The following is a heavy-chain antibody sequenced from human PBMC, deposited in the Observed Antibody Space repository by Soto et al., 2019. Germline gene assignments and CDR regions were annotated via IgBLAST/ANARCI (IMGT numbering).Heavy chain of an antibody. CDR3: ARGTLGYCTYNTCTGGGFDV. J-gene: IGHJ3*01. CDR1: GGTFGSYT. V-gene: IGHV1-69*02. D-gene: IGHD2-8*01. CDR2: VIPIRGVT. Sequence: QVQLVQFGAEVKKPGSSVKVSCKASGGTFGSYTINWVRQAPGQGLEWMGRVIPIRGVTNYQQKFQDRVTMTADKSTSTAFMELSSLTSEDTAMYYCARGTLGYCTYNTCTGGGFDVWGQGTRVTVSS.